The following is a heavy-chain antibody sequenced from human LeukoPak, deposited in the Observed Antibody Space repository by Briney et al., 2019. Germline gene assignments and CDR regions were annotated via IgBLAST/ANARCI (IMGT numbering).Heavy chain of an antibody. V-gene: IGHV1-69*13. CDR3: ARDELADGYNNNWFDP. J-gene: IGHJ5*02. CDR2: IIPIFGTA. CDR1: GYTFTSYG. D-gene: IGHD5-24*01. Sequence: ASVKVSCKASGYTFTSYGISWVRQAPGQGLEWMGGIIPIFGTANYAQKFQGRVTITADESTSTAYMELSSLRSEDTAVYYCARDELADGYNNNWFDPWGQGTLVTVSS.